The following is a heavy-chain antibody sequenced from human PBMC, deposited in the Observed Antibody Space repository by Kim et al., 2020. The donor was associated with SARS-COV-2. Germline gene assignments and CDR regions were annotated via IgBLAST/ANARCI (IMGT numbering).Heavy chain of an antibody. V-gene: IGHV3-23*01. CDR1: GFTFSSYA. Sequence: GGSLRLSCAASGFTFSSYAMSWVRQAPGKGLEWVSAISGSGGSTYYADSVKGRFTISRDNSKNTLYLQMNSLRAEDTAVYYCAKDQYYGSGSPHLIFDYWGQGTLVTVSS. D-gene: IGHD3-10*01. CDR2: ISGSGGST. CDR3: AKDQYYGSGSPHLIFDY. J-gene: IGHJ4*02.